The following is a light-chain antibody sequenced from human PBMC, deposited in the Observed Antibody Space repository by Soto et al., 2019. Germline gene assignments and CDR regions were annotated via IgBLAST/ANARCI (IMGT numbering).Light chain of an antibody. CDR3: SSYTTSSTLV. CDR2: DVS. Sequence: QSVLTQPASVSGSPGQSIAISCTGTSRDVGGYNYVTWYQQHPGKAPKLIIYDVSNRPSGVSSRFSGSKSGNTASLIISGLQAEDEADYYCSSYTTSSTLVFGGGTKLTVL. CDR1: SRDVGGYNY. J-gene: IGLJ3*02. V-gene: IGLV2-14*01.